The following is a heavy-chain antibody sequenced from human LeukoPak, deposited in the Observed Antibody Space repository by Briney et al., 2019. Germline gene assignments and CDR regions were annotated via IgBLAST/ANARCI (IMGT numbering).Heavy chain of an antibody. CDR1: GFTFSSYW. V-gene: IGHV3-7*01. Sequence: GSLRLSCAASGFTFSSYWMNWVRQAPGKGLEWVANIKQDGSDKYYVDSVKGRFTISRDNAQNSLCLQMNSLRAEDTAVYYCARRVEEWQLDYWGQGTLVTVSS. CDR2: IKQDGSDK. J-gene: IGHJ4*02. D-gene: IGHD3-3*01. CDR3: ARRVEEWQLDY.